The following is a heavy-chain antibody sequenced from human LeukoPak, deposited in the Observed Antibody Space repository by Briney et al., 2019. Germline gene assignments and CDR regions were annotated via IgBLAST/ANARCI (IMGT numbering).Heavy chain of an antibody. CDR3: ARSSGPGGYFDF. J-gene: IGHJ4*02. D-gene: IGHD6-6*01. V-gene: IGHV1-3*04. CDR1: GYTFTSKG. Sequence: ASVKVSCKASGYTFTSKGIHWVRQAPGQRLEWMAWINTDNSNTKRSQTLLGRVTITRDTSTTTAYMELSSLRFEDTAVYYCARSSGPGGYFDFWGQGTLVTVSS. CDR2: INTDNSNT.